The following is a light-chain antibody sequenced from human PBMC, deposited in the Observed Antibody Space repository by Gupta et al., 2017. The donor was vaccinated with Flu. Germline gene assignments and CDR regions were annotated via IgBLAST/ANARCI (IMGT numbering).Light chain of an antibody. CDR2: GAS. J-gene: IGKJ2*02. CDR1: QRVNNNL. CDR3: QHKRISVCT. Sequence: EIVLTQSPGTLSLSPGERSTLSCRASQRVNNNLLTWYQQKPGQAPRLLIYGASSRANGIPDRFSGSGSGTEFTLTISRREPEDFAVYYCQHKRISVCTFGQGTKLDIK. V-gene: IGKV3-20*01.